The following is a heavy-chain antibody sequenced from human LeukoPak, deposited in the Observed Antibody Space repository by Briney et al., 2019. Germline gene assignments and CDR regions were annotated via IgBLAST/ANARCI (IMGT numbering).Heavy chain of an antibody. D-gene: IGHD3-22*01. J-gene: IGHJ4*02. V-gene: IGHV3-23*01. CDR2: ISGSGGST. CDR3: AKDRIFYDSSGYSDAFDY. CDR1: GFTVSSNY. Sequence: PGGSLRLSCAASGFTVSSNYMSWVRQAPGKGLGWVSAISGSGGSTYYADSVKGRFTISRDNSKNTLYLQMNSLRAEDTAVYYCAKDRIFYDSSGYSDAFDYWGQGTLVTVSS.